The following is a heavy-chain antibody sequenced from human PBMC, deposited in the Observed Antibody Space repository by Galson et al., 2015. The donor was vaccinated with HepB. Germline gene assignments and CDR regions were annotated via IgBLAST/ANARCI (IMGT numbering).Heavy chain of an antibody. CDR3: AKDSSGWAGGSYYYYGMDV. Sequence: SLRLSCAASGFTFSSYGMHWVRQAPGKGLEWVAFIRYDGSNKYYADSVKGRFTISRDNSKNTLYLQMNSLRAEDTAVYYCAKDSSGWAGGSYYYYGMDVWGQGTTVIVSS. CDR2: IRYDGSNK. D-gene: IGHD6-19*01. CDR1: GFTFSSYG. V-gene: IGHV3-30*02. J-gene: IGHJ6*02.